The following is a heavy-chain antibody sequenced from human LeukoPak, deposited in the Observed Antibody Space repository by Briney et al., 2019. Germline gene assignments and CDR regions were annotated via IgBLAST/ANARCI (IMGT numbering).Heavy chain of an antibody. J-gene: IGHJ4*02. D-gene: IGHD3-22*01. CDR3: ARGSFYYERGGSHRFDY. CDR2: IIPILGIA. Sequence: SVKVSCKASGGTFSSYAISWVRQAPGQGLEWMGRIIPILGIANYAQKFQGRVTITADESTNIVYMDLSSLRSEDTAVYYCARGSFYYERGGSHRFDYWGQGTLVTVSS. V-gene: IGHV1-69*04. CDR1: GGTFSSYA.